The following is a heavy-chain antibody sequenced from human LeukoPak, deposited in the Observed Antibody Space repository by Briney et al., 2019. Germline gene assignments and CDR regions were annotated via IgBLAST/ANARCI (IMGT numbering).Heavy chain of an antibody. Sequence: PGRSLRLSCAASGFTFSSYGMHWVRQAPGKGLEWVAVISYDGSNKYYADSVKGRFTISRDNSKNTLYLQMNSLRAEDTAVYYCAKEGYSYGYRFDYWGQGTLVTVSS. CDR2: ISYDGSNK. V-gene: IGHV3-30*18. D-gene: IGHD5-18*01. CDR3: AKEGYSYGYRFDY. CDR1: GFTFSSYG. J-gene: IGHJ4*02.